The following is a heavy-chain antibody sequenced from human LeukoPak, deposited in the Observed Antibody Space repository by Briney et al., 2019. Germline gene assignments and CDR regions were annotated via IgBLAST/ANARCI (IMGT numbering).Heavy chain of an antibody. J-gene: IGHJ4*02. Sequence: GGSLRLSCAASGFTFSDYYMSWIRQAPGKGLEWVSYISSSGSTLYYADSVKGRFTISRDNAKNSLYLQMNSLRGEDTAVYYCAGKPYSSGWFDYWGQGTLVTVSS. D-gene: IGHD6-19*01. CDR2: ISSSGSTL. CDR1: GFTFSDYY. V-gene: IGHV3-11*01. CDR3: AGKPYSSGWFDY.